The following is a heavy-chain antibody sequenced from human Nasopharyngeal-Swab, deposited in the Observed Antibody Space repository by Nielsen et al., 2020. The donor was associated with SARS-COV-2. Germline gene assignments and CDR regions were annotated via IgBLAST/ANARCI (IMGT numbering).Heavy chain of an antibody. V-gene: IGHV4-59*11. Sequence: SETLSLTCTVPGVSISSQYWSWIRQPPGKGLEWIGYISHNSGTNYNPSLKSRVTMFMDTSKNKFSLKLRSVTAADTAVYYCAKEGATGWFDPWGQGTLVTVPS. CDR3: AKEGATGWFDP. J-gene: IGHJ5*02. CDR2: ISHNSGT. CDR1: GVSISSQY.